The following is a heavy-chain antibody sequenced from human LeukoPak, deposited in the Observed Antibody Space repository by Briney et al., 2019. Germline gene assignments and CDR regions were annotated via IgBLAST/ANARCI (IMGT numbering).Heavy chain of an antibody. Sequence: GGSLRLSCAASGFTFSSYAMSWVRQAPGKELEWVSLIYSGGISYYVDSVKGRFTISRDNSKNTLYLQMNSLRAEDTAVYYCARAPYGDYAGDYYYGMDVWGQGTTVTVSS. CDR1: GFTFSSYA. D-gene: IGHD4-17*01. CDR2: IYSGGIS. V-gene: IGHV3-23*03. J-gene: IGHJ6*02. CDR3: ARAPYGDYAGDYYYGMDV.